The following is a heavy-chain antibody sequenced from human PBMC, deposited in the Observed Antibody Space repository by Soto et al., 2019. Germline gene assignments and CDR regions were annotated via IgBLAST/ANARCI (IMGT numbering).Heavy chain of an antibody. Sequence: VASVKVSCKASGYTFTSYYMHWVRQAPGQGLEWMGIINPSGGSTSYAQKFQGRVTMTRDTSTSTVYMELSSLRSEDTAVYYCARDPSGTRRDTSYGMDVWGQGTTVTVSS. D-gene: IGHD6-19*01. CDR3: ARDPSGTRRDTSYGMDV. V-gene: IGHV1-46*01. CDR1: GYTFTSYY. CDR2: INPSGGST. J-gene: IGHJ6*02.